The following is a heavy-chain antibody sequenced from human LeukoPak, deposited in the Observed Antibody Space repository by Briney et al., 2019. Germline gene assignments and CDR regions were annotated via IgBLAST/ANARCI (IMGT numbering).Heavy chain of an antibody. Sequence: QPGGSLRLSCAASGFTFSSYGMHWVRQAPGKGLEWVAFIRYDGSNKYYADSVKGRFTISRDNSKNTLYLQMNSLRAEDTAVYYCAKRRSGSYYDYYFDYWGQGTLVTVSS. CDR3: AKRRSGSYYDYYFDY. V-gene: IGHV3-30*02. CDR1: GFTFSSYG. J-gene: IGHJ4*02. CDR2: IRYDGSNK. D-gene: IGHD1-26*01.